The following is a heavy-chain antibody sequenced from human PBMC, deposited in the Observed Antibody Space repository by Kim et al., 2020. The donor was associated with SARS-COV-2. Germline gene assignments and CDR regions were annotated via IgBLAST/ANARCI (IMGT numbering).Heavy chain of an antibody. CDR1: GGSISSSNW. J-gene: IGHJ3*02. CDR3: ARDQGPYGTGAFDI. D-gene: IGHD3-16*01. V-gene: IGHV4-4*02. Sequence: SETLSLTCAVSGGSISSSNWWSWVRQPPGKGLEWIGEIYHSGSTNYNPSLKSRVTISVDKSKNQFSLKLSSVTAADTAVYYCARDQGPYGTGAFDIWGQGTMVTVSS. CDR2: IYHSGST.